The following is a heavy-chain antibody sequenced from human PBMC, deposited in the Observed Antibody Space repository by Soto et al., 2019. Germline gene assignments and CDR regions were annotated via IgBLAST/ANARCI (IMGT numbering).Heavy chain of an antibody. J-gene: IGHJ5*02. CDR2: IGFDGNIK. CDR3: ARCSREERYFDWLSLYPADTKGETKTLNWYDP. V-gene: IGHV3-30*04. Sequence: PGGSLRLSCAASGFTFSNYPFHWVRQAPGKRLEWVAVIGFDGNIKLYADSVKGRFTISRDDSKNTLYLQMNSLRAEDTAVYYCARCSREERYFDWLSLYPADTKGETKTLNWYDPWGQGTLVTVSS. CDR1: GFTFSNYP. D-gene: IGHD3-9*01.